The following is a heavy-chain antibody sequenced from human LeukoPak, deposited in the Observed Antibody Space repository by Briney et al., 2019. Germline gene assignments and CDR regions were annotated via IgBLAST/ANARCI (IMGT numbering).Heavy chain of an antibody. CDR2: IRSDGSNK. Sequence: GGSLRLSCAASAFTFSNYGMHWVSQAPGKGLEWVAFIRSDGSNKYYADSVKGRFTISRDNSKNTLYLQMNSLRAEDTAVYYCAKGWFGDYYMDVWGKGTTVTVSS. CDR1: AFTFSNYG. J-gene: IGHJ6*03. V-gene: IGHV3-30*02. D-gene: IGHD3-10*01. CDR3: AKGWFGDYYMDV.